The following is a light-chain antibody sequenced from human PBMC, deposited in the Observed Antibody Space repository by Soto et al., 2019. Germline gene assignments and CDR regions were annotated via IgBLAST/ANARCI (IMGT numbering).Light chain of an antibody. Sequence: EIVLTQSPATLSLSAGERATLSCRASQGVSNNLAWYQQKPGQAPRLLIYGASTRATGIPARFSGSGSGTEFTLTISSLQSEDFAVYYCQQYNNWPPWTFGQGTKVDIK. J-gene: IGKJ1*01. CDR1: QGVSNN. CDR3: QQYNNWPPWT. V-gene: IGKV3-15*01. CDR2: GAS.